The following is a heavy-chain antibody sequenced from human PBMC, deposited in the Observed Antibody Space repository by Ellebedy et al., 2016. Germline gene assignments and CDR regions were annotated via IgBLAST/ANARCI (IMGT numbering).Heavy chain of an antibody. CDR2: ISSNGGST. CDR1: GFTFSSYA. Sequence: GGSLRLSCAASGFTFSSYAMHWVRQAPGKGLEYVSAISSNGGSTYYANSVKGRFTISRDNSKNTLYLQMGSLRAEDTAVYYCARDHREQWLVHYFDYWGQGTLVTVSS. J-gene: IGHJ4*02. V-gene: IGHV3-64*01. CDR3: ARDHREQWLVHYFDY. D-gene: IGHD6-19*01.